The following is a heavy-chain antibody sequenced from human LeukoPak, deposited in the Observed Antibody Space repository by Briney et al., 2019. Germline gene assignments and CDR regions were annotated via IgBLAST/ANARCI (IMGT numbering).Heavy chain of an antibody. CDR1: GGSISSGDYY. D-gene: IGHD2-15*01. J-gene: IGHJ2*01. CDR3: ARDLGGYCSGGSCYSNRAGWYFDL. CDR2: IYYSGST. Sequence: SETLSLTCTVSGGSISSGDYYWSWIRQPPGKGLEWIGYIYYSGSTYYNPSLKSRVTISVDTSKNQFSPKLSSVTAADTAVYYCARDLGGYCSGGSCYSNRAGWYFDLWGRGTLVTVSS. V-gene: IGHV4-30-4*01.